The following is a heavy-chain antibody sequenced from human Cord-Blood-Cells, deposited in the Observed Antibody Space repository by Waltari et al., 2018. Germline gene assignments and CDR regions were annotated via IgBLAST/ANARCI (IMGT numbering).Heavy chain of an antibody. CDR2: INHSGST. D-gene: IGHD3-22*01. Sequence: QVQLQQWGAGLLKPSETLSLTCAVYGGSFSGYYWSWIRQPPGKGLEWIGEINHSGSTRDSPSLKSRVTMSVDTSKNQFSLKLSSVTAADTAVYYCARAYYDSSGYYTFDYWGQGTLVTVSS. CDR3: ARAYYDSSGYYTFDY. J-gene: IGHJ4*02. V-gene: IGHV4-34*01. CDR1: GGSFSGYY.